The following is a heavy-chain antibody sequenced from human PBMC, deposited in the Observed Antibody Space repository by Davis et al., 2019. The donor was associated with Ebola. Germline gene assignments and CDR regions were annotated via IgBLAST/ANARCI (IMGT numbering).Heavy chain of an antibody. CDR2: ISGSGGST. CDR3: AKDIAVAIPGYGMDV. Sequence: GESLKISCAASGFTFSSYAMSWVRQAPGKGLEWVSAISGSGGSTYYADSVKGRFTISRDNSKNTLYLQMNSLRAEDTALYYCAKDIAVAIPGYGMDVWGQGNTVTVSS. CDR1: GFTFSSYA. V-gene: IGHV3-23*01. D-gene: IGHD6-19*01. J-gene: IGHJ6*02.